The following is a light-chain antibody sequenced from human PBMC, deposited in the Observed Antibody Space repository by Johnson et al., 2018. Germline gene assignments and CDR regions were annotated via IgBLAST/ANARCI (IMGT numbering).Light chain of an antibody. CDR3: GTWDSSLSAGNV. J-gene: IGLJ1*01. Sequence: QSVLTQPPSVSAAPGQKVTISCSGSSSNIGNNYVSWYQQLPGTAPKLLIYENNKRPSGIPDRFSGSKSGTSATLGITGLQTGDEAEYYCGTWDSSLSAGNVFGTCTKVTVL. CDR2: ENN. V-gene: IGLV1-51*02. CDR1: SSNIGNNY.